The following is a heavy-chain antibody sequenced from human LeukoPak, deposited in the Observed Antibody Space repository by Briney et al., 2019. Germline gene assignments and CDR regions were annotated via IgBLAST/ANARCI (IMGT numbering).Heavy chain of an antibody. CDR1: GFTFSNYW. D-gene: IGHD6-19*01. Sequence: PGGSLRLSCAASGFTFSNYWMHWVRQAPGKGLVWVSRINSDGSSTSYADSVKGRFTISRDNSKNTLYLQMNSLRAEDTAVYYCAKVVEEQWLLLDYWGQGTLVTVSS. CDR2: INSDGSST. CDR3: AKVVEEQWLLLDY. V-gene: IGHV3-74*01. J-gene: IGHJ4*02.